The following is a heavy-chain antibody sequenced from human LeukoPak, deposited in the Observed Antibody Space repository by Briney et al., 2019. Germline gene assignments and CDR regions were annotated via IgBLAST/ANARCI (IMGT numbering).Heavy chain of an antibody. D-gene: IGHD1-26*01. CDR1: GYTPTDCC. J-gene: IGHJ2*01. Sequence: ASVKVSCKASGYTPTDCCITWVRQAPGHGLEWMGWINVNNGNTDHAQKFQGRVTLTTDTSTATAYMELTSLRSDDTAVYYCARDRGSAASGAFFDPWGRGSLVIVSS. CDR3: ARDRGSAASGAFFDP. V-gene: IGHV1-18*01. CDR2: INVNNGNT.